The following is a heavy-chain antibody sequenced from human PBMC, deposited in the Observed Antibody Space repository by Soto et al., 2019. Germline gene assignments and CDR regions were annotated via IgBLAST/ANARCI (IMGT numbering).Heavy chain of an antibody. V-gene: IGHV1-18*01. J-gene: IGHJ4*02. CDR2: INTDNGNR. CDR1: GYKFSSYG. Sequence: QVQLVQSGAELRKPGASVKVSCKASGYKFSSYGINWVRQAPGQGLEWMGWINTDNGNRNYAPKFEDRVAMTTATSTNTVYMELRSLKADDTAIYYCARYRLRGYDNSGFYSWGQGTLVTVSS. D-gene: IGHD3-22*01. CDR3: ARYRLRGYDNSGFYS.